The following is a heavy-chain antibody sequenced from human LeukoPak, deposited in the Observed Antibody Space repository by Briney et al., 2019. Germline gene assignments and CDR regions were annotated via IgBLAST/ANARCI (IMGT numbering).Heavy chain of an antibody. Sequence: ASVKVSCKASGYTFTGYYMHWVRQAPGQGLEWMGLINPNSGGTNYAQKFQGRVTMTRDTSISTAYMELSRLRSDDTAVYYCARARYCSGGSCYPTYNWFDPWGQGTLVTVSS. CDR1: GYTFTGYY. CDR2: INPNSGGT. V-gene: IGHV1-2*02. CDR3: ARARYCSGGSCYPTYNWFDP. J-gene: IGHJ5*02. D-gene: IGHD2-15*01.